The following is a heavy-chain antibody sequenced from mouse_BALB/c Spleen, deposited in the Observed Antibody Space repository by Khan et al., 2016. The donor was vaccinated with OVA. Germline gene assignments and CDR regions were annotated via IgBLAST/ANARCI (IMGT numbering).Heavy chain of an antibody. J-gene: IGHJ2*01. Sequence: VKLEESGPGLVAPSQSLSITCTVSGFSLTSHGVHWVRQPPGKGLEWLGVIWADGSTNYNSALMSRLSISKDSSKSQVFLKMNSLQTDDTAMYYCARNREPDYFDYWGQGTTLTVSS. V-gene: IGHV2-9*02. CDR1: GFSLTSHG. CDR2: IWADGST. CDR3: ARNREPDYFDY.